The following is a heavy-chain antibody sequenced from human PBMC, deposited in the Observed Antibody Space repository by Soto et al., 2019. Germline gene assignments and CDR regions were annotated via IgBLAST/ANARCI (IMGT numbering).Heavy chain of an antibody. D-gene: IGHD3-9*01. V-gene: IGHV1-18*01. CDR2: ISAYNGNT. CDR3: AREASFDQYHYYYMDV. CDR1: GYTFTSYG. Sequence: ASVKVSCKASGYTFTSYGISWVRQAPGQGLEWMGWISAYNGNTNYAQKLQGRVTMTTDTSTSTAYMELRSLRSDDTAVYYCAREASFDQYHYYYMDVWGKGTTVTLSS. J-gene: IGHJ6*03.